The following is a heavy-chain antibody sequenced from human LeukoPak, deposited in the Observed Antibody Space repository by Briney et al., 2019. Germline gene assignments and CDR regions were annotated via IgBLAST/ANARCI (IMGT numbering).Heavy chain of an antibody. CDR3: ARDNDSRDPPHFDY. CDR1: GFTFSSYW. CDR2: IKQDGSEK. V-gene: IGHV3-7*01. J-gene: IGHJ4*02. D-gene: IGHD3-16*01. Sequence: GGSLRLSCAASGFTFSSYWMSWVRQAPGKGLEWVANIKQDGSEKYYVDSVKGRFTISRDNAKNSLYLQMNSLRAEDTAVYYCARDNDSRDPPHFDYWGQGTLVTVSS.